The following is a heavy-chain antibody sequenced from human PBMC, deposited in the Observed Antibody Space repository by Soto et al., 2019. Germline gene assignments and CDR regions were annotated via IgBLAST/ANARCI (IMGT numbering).Heavy chain of an antibody. CDR3: AKVLDASMVVNGYLY. CDR1: GFTFSSYA. V-gene: IGHV3-23*01. CDR2: IGGSGDST. Sequence: ESVGGLVQPGGSLRLSCAASGFTFSSYAMSWVRQAPGKGLEWVSAIGGSGDSTYYADSVKGRFTISRDNSKNTLYLQVNSLRAEDTAVYYCAKVLDASMVVNGYLYWGQGTLVTVSS. D-gene: IGHD5-18*01. J-gene: IGHJ4*02.